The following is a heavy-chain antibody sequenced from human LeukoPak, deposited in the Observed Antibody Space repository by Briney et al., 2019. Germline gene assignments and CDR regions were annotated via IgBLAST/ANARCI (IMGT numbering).Heavy chain of an antibody. CDR2: ISHDGNKK. J-gene: IGHJ6*02. Sequence: GGSLRLSCAASGFPFSSYGMHWVRQAPGKGLEWVAFISHDGNKKYYADSVKGRFTVSRDSSKSTLFLQMDSLRRDDTAVYYCARDIRVRYMPMVRAVEYYQYHAMDVWGQGTTVTVYS. D-gene: IGHD3-10*01. V-gene: IGHV3-30*03. CDR3: ARDIRVRYMPMVRAVEYYQYHAMDV. CDR1: GFPFSSYG.